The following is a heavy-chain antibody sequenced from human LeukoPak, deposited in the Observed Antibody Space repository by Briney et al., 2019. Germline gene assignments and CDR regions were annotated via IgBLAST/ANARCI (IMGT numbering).Heavy chain of an antibody. CDR3: AKERGYERAVIDY. J-gene: IGHJ4*02. V-gene: IGHV3-23*01. CDR1: GISLSNYA. Sequence: GGSLRLSCVVSGISLSNYAMTWVRQAPGKGLEWVSYISERGGSTTYADSVKGRFTISRDNSKNTLYLQMNSLRAEDTAVYYCAKERGYERAVIDYWGQGTLVTVSS. CDR2: ISERGGST. D-gene: IGHD5-12*01.